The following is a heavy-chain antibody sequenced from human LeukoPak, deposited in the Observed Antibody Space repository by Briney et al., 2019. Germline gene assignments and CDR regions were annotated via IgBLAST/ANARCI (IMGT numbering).Heavy chain of an antibody. CDR2: IIPIFGTP. Sequence: GASVKVSCKAFRGTLSRYAISWVRQAPGQGGEWMGGIIPIFGTPNYAQKIQGRVTNTTDESTSTAYMELSSLRSEDTAVYYCAGTDCSSTSCYPDYWGQGTLVTVSS. V-gene: IGHV1-69*05. J-gene: IGHJ4*02. CDR1: RGTLSRYA. D-gene: IGHD2-2*01. CDR3: AGTDCSSTSCYPDY.